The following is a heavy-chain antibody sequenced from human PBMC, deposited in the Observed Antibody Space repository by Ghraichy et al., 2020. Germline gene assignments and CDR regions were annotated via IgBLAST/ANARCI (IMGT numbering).Heavy chain of an antibody. CDR1: GYTFTSYG. CDR2: ISAYNGNT. Sequence: ASVKVSCKASGYTFTSYGISWVRQAPGQGLEWMGWISAYNGNTNYAQKLQGRVTMTTDTSTSTAYMELRSLRSDDTAVYYCAGVDTAMDPYYYYGMDVWGQGTTVTVSS. CDR3: AGVDTAMDPYYYYGMDV. D-gene: IGHD5-18*01. V-gene: IGHV1-18*01. J-gene: IGHJ6*02.